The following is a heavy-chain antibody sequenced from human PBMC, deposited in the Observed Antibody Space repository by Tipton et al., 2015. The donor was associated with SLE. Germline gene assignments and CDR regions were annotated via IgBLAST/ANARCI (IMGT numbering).Heavy chain of an antibody. D-gene: IGHD6-13*01. V-gene: IGHV4-34*01. Sequence: TLSLTCAVYGGSFSGYYWSWIRQPPGKGLEWIGEINHSGSTNYNPSLKSRVTISVDTSKNQFSLKLSSVTAADTAVYYCARVERAARGFDYWGQGTLVTVSS. CDR1: GGSFSGYY. J-gene: IGHJ4*02. CDR2: INHSGST. CDR3: ARVERAARGFDY.